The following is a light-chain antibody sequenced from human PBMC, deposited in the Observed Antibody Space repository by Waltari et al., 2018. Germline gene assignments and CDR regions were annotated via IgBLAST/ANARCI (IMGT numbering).Light chain of an antibody. CDR1: KSITNF. J-gene: IGKJ2*01. V-gene: IGKV1-39*01. CDR3: QQSHSSS. Sequence: DIQMTQSPSSLSASVGDRVTITCRASKSITNFLNWYQHKPGKAPKVLIYGASTLQSGVPSRFSGSGSGTDFTLTITSLQPEDFASYYCQQSHSSSFGQGTRLEIK. CDR2: GAS.